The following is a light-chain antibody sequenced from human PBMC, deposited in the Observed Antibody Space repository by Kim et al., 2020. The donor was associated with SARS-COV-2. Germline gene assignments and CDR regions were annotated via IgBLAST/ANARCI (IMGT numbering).Light chain of an antibody. J-gene: IGLJ2*01. CDR1: SLRSYY. Sequence: ALGQTVSITRQGDSLRSYYARWYQQKPGQAPVLVIYGKNNRPSGIPDRFSGSSSGNTASLTITGAQAEDEADYYCNSRDSSGNPVVFGGGTQLTVL. CDR2: GKN. V-gene: IGLV3-19*01. CDR3: NSRDSSGNPVV.